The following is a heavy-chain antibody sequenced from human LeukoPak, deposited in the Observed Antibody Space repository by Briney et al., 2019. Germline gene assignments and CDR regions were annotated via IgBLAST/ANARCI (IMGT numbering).Heavy chain of an antibody. V-gene: IGHV3-48*04. CDR2: ISSSGSTI. CDR3: AREWDLAAIFDY. CDR1: GFTFSTYW. J-gene: IGHJ4*02. Sequence: GGSLRLSCTASGFTFSTYWMSWVRQAPGKGLEWVSYISSSGSTIYYADSVKGRFTISRDNAKNSLYLQMNSLRAEDTAVYYCAREWDLAAIFDYWGQGTLVTVSS. D-gene: IGHD2-15*01.